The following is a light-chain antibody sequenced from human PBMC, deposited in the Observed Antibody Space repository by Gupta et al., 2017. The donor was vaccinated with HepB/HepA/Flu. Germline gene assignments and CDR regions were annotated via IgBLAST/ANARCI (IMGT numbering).Light chain of an antibody. CDR1: QDINSH. CDR3: QQVHTYPIT. Sequence: DIQLTQSPSFLSASVGDRVTITCRASQDINSHLIWYQQKPGKAPKLLIYSASTLQSGVPSRFSGSGSGTEFTLTISSLQPEDFATYYCQQVHTYPITFGQGTQVDIK. CDR2: SAS. V-gene: IGKV1-9*01. J-gene: IGKJ5*01.